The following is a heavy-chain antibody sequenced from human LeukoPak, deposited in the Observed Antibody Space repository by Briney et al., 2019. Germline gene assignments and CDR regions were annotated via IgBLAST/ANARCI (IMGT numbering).Heavy chain of an antibody. CDR1: GFTFSGYA. D-gene: IGHD6-19*01. CDR2: ISGVGGST. Sequence: SGGSLRLSCAASGFTFSGYAMSWVRQAPGKGLEWVSLISGVGGSTYYADSVKGRFTISRDNSKNSLYLQMNSLRTEDTALYYCAEDIAGQWLVVGEFDYWGQGTLVTVSS. CDR3: AEDIAGQWLVVGEFDY. V-gene: IGHV3-43*02. J-gene: IGHJ4*02.